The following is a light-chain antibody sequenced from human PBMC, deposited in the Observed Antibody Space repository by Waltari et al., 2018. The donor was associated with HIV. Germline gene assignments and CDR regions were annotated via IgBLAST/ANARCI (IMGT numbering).Light chain of an antibody. Sequence: EIVLTQSPDTLSVSPGQSATLSCRASQSISASQLAWYQQKPGQAPRLVIYGASTRATGIPDRFSSSGSGTDFALTISRLEPEDSAVFYCQQYGRSPITFGLGTRLEIK. CDR3: QQYGRSPIT. CDR1: QSISASQ. J-gene: IGKJ5*01. V-gene: IGKV3-20*01. CDR2: GAS.